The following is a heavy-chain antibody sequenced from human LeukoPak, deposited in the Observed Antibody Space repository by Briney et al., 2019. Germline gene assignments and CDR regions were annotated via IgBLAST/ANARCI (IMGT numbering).Heavy chain of an antibody. CDR3: ARDNRLITPYYYDSSCPFDY. Sequence: GGSLRLSCAASGFTFDDYGMSWVRQAPGKGLEWVSGINWNGGSTGYADSVKGRFTISRDNAKNSLYLQMNSLRAEDTALYYCARDNRLITPYYYDSSCPFDYWGQGTLVTVSS. D-gene: IGHD3-22*01. CDR1: GFTFDDYG. CDR2: INWNGGST. J-gene: IGHJ4*02. V-gene: IGHV3-20*04.